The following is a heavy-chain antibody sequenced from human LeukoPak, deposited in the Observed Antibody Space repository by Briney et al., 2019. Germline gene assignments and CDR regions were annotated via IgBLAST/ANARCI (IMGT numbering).Heavy chain of an antibody. D-gene: IGHD5-24*01. V-gene: IGHV4-59*12. CDR2: IYYSGST. CDR3: ARGPADYNKLKPGDRDGYNYKSKRTPFDY. CDR1: GGSFSSYY. Sequence: SETLSLTCTLSGGSFSSYYWSWIRQPPGKGLEWIGYIYYSGSTNYNPSLKSRVTISVDTSKNQFSLRLSSVTAADTAVYYCARGPADYNKLKPGDRDGYNYKSKRTPFDYWGQGTLVTVSS. J-gene: IGHJ4*02.